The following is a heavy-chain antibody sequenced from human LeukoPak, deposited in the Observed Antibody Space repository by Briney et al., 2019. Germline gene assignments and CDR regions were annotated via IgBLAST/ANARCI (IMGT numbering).Heavy chain of an antibody. J-gene: IGHJ4*02. CDR1: GFTFSSYA. D-gene: IGHD6-19*01. Sequence: GGSLRLSCAASGFTFSSYAMHWVRQAPGKGLEWVAVISYDGSNKYYADSVKGRFTISRDNSKNTLYLQMNSLRAEDTAVYYCARDLYAQKQWLVFSYWGQGTLVTVSS. CDR3: ARDLYAQKQWLVFSY. V-gene: IGHV3-30-3*01. CDR2: ISYDGSNK.